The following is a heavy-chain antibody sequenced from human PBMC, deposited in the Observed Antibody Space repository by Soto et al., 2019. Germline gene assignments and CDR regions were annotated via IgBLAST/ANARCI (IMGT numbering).Heavy chain of an antibody. V-gene: IGHV3-30*18. Sequence: QVQLVESGGGVVQPGRSLRLACAPSGFTFSFYAMQWVRQAPGKGLEWVGVISSDGSNKYYADSVKGRFTISRDNFKNVLYLQMNSLRGEDTAVYYCAKDAAAAVTVDYWGQGTLVTVSS. D-gene: IGHD6-13*01. J-gene: IGHJ4*02. CDR1: GFTFSFYA. CDR3: AKDAAAAVTVDY. CDR2: ISSDGSNK.